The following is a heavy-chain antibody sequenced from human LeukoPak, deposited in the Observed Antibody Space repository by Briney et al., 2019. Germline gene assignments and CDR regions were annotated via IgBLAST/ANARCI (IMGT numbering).Heavy chain of an antibody. CDR1: GFTFSSSA. J-gene: IGHJ3*02. V-gene: IGHV3-23*01. CDR3: ARDRGWIQHDI. Sequence: GGSLRLSCAASGFTFSSSAMSWVRQAPGKGLEWVSAISNNGGYTYYADSVQGRFTISRDNSKSTLCLQMNSLRAEDTAVYYCARDRGWIQHDIWGQGTMVTVSS. D-gene: IGHD5-18*01. CDR2: ISNNGGYT.